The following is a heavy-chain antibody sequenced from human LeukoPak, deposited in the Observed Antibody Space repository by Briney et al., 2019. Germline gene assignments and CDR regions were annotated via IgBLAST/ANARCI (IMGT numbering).Heavy chain of an antibody. V-gene: IGHV3-30*18. CDR3: AKDGHSAAAGYYFDY. D-gene: IGHD6-13*01. CDR1: GFTFSSYS. Sequence: GGSLRLSCAASGFTFSSYSMNWGRQAPGKGVEGGAVISSDGGDKHYADSVKGRFTISRDNSKNTLYLQMNSLRAEDTAVYYCAKDGHSAAAGYYFDYWGQGTLVTVSS. CDR2: ISSDGGDK. J-gene: IGHJ4*02.